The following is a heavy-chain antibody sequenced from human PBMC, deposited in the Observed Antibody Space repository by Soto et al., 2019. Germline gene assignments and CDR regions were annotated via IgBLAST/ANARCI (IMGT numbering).Heavy chain of an antibody. CDR3: ARAYYYDCSGHSNFDY. CDR1: GYTFTGYY. V-gene: IGHV1-2*02. Sequence: QVQLVQSGAEVQTPGASVKVSCKASGYTFTGYYMHWVRQAPGQGLEWMGWINPNSGGTNYAQKFHGRVPMTRDTSISTAYMGLSRLRSDDTAGYYCARAYYYDCSGHSNFDYWGQGPLVTVS. J-gene: IGHJ4*02. D-gene: IGHD3-22*01. CDR2: INPNSGGT.